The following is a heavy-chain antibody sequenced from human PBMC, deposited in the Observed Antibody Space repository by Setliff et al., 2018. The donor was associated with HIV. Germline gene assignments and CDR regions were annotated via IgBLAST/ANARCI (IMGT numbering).Heavy chain of an antibody. V-gene: IGHV4-61*02. CDR3: ARVPVLPAPRFDY. CDR2: INTSGST. J-gene: IGHJ4*02. D-gene: IGHD2-2*01. CDR1: GGSISSGSYY. Sequence: SETLSLTCTVSGGSISSGSYYWSWIRQPAGKGLEWIGRINTSGSTNYNPSLKSRVTISVDTSKNQFSLKLGSVTAADTALYFCARVPVLPAPRFDYWGQGTLVTVS.